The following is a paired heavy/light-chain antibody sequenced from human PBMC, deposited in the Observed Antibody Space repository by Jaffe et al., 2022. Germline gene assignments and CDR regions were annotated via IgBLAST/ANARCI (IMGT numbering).Light chain of an antibody. CDR1: QSVSSSY. J-gene: IGKJ2*01. CDR2: AAS. V-gene: IGKV3-20*01. CDR3: QQYGSSPPYT. Sequence: EIVLTQSPGTLSLSPGERATLSCRASQSVSSSYLAWYQQKPGQAPRLLIYAASSRATGIPDRFSGSGSGTDFTLTISRLEPEDFAVYYCQQYGSSPPYTFGQGTKLEIK.
Heavy chain of an antibody. J-gene: IGHJ1*01. Sequence: EVQLLESGGGFVQPGGSLRLSCAASGFTFSSYAMSWVRQAPGKGLEWVSGISGSGDSTYYADSVKGRFTISRDNSKNTLYVQMNSLRAEDTAVYYCAIGTPGIAVAGTGYFQHWGQGTLVTVSS. D-gene: IGHD6-19*01. CDR2: ISGSGDST. CDR1: GFTFSSYA. CDR3: AIGTPGIAVAGTGYFQH. V-gene: IGHV3-23*01.